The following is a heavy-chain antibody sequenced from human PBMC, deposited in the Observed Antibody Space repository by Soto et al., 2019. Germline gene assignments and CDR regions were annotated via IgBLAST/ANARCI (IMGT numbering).Heavy chain of an antibody. CDR3: ARRAVAGTSWFDP. CDR2: IYHSGRT. V-gene: IGHV4-4*02. CDR1: GGSITTTNW. D-gene: IGHD6-19*01. J-gene: IGHJ5*02. Sequence: SETLSLTCAVSGGSITTTNWWNWVRQPPGKGLEWIGEIYHSGRTSFNPSLKSRVTISIDQSKNQVSLKLSSVTAADTAVYYCARRAVAGTSWFDPWGQGTQVTV.